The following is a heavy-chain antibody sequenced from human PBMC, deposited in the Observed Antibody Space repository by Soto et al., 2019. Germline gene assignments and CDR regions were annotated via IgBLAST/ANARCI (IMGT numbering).Heavy chain of an antibody. J-gene: IGHJ4*02. D-gene: IGHD3-10*01. CDR2: IFYSGST. V-gene: IGHV4-31*03. CDR1: GGSISSGGYY. CDR3: ATYGSGSYKPTTFDY. Sequence: QVQLQESGPRLVKPSQTLSLTCTVSGGSISSGGYYWSWIRQHPGKGLEWIGYIFYSGSTYYNPSLKSRVTTSVDTSKNQSSLKLSSVTAADTAVYYCATYGSGSYKPTTFDYWGQGTLVTVSS.